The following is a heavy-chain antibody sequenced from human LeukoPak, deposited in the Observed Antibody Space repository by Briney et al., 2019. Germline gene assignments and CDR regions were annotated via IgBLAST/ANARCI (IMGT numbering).Heavy chain of an antibody. Sequence: SETLSLTCTVSGGSIASSSYHWGWIRQPPGKGLEWIGSISYSGSTFYNPSLKSRVTISVDASKDQFSLRLSSVTAADTAVYYCARSPSGSFLRFDSWGQGTLVTVSS. CDR1: GGSIASSSYH. D-gene: IGHD1-26*01. CDR2: ISYSGST. CDR3: ARSPSGSFLRFDS. J-gene: IGHJ4*02. V-gene: IGHV4-39*01.